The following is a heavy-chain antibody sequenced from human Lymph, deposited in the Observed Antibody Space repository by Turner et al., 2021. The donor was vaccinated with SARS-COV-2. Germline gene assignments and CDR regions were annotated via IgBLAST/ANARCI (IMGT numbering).Heavy chain of an antibody. CDR2: ISYDGSNK. J-gene: IGHJ4*02. V-gene: IGHV3-30*04. D-gene: IGHD3-10*01. Sequence: QVQLVESGGGGVQPGRSRRPSCTASGFTFSSYAMHWVRQAPGKGLEWVSIISYDGSNKYYADSVKGRFTISRDNSKNTLYLQMNSLRTEDTAVYYCAREMGSGSDYWGQGTLVTVSS. CDR3: AREMGSGSDY. CDR1: GFTFSSYA.